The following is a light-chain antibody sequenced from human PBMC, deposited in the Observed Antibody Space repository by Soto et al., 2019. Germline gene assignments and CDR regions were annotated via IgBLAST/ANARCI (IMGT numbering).Light chain of an antibody. CDR1: SNDVGGYNY. CDR2: DVT. CDR3: SSYTSSNAEV. V-gene: IGLV2-14*03. Sequence: ALTQPASVSGSPGQSITISCTGTSNDVGGYNYVSWYQHHPGKAPKLIICDVTDRPSGICYRFSASKSGNTASLTISGLQAEDEADYYCSSYTSSNAEVFGTGTKVTVL. J-gene: IGLJ1*01.